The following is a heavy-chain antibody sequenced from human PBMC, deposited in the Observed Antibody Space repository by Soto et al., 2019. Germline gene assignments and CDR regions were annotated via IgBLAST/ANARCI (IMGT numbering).Heavy chain of an antibody. CDR2: IYYSGST. D-gene: IGHD2-15*01. V-gene: IGHV4-59*01. CDR3: ARSGTGSWDYYYYYGMDV. CDR1: VGSISSYY. J-gene: IGHJ6*02. Sequence: SETLSLTCTVSVGSISSYYWSWIRQPPGKGLEWIGYIYYSGSTKYNPSLKSRVTISVDTSKNQFSLKLSSVTAADTAVYYCARSGTGSWDYYYYYGMDVWGQGTTVTVSS.